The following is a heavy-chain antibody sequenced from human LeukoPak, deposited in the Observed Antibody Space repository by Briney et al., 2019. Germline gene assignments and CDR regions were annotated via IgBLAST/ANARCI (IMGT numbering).Heavy chain of an antibody. CDR2: IYYSGST. Sequence: SETLSLTCTVSGGSISSYYWSWIRQPPGKGLEWIGYIYYSGSTNYNPSLKSRVTISVDTSKNQFSLKLSSVAAADTAVYYCAREAVWGSYVDYWGQGTLVTVSS. J-gene: IGHJ4*02. CDR3: AREAVWGSYVDY. V-gene: IGHV4-59*01. D-gene: IGHD3-16*01. CDR1: GGSISSYY.